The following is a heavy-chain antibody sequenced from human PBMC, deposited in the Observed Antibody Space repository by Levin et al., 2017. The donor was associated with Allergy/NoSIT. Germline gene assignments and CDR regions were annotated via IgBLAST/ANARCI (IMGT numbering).Heavy chain of an antibody. CDR2: INPNSGGT. V-gene: IGHV1-2*06. J-gene: IGHJ4*02. D-gene: IGHD3-22*01. Sequence: RRASVKVSCKASGYTFTGYYMHWVRPAPGQGLEWMGRINPNSGGTNYAQKFQGSVTMTRDTSISTAYMELSRLRSDDTAVYYCARAPYHYDSSGYLFDSWGQGTLVTVSS. CDR3: ARAPYHYDSSGYLFDS. CDR1: GYTFTGYY.